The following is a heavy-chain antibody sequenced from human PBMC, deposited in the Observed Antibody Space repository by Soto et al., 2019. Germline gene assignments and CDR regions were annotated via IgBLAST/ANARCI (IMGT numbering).Heavy chain of an antibody. J-gene: IGHJ4*02. CDR3: ARHHRTHDYGEYGLDY. CDR1: GYSFRSLG. V-gene: IGHV1-18*01. Sequence: ASVKVSCKASGYSFRSLGISWVRQAPGQGLEWMGWISAYTGNTNYGQKFLGRLSMTTDTSTSTAYMELRSLTSDDTAVYYCARHHRTHDYGEYGLDYWGQGTLVTVSS. D-gene: IGHD4-17*01. CDR2: ISAYTGNT.